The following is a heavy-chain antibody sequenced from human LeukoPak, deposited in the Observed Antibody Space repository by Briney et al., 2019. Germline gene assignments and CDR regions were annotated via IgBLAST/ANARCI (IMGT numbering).Heavy chain of an antibody. CDR2: ISYSGST. CDR1: GDSISSGGYY. Sequence: SETLSLTCTVSGDSISSGGYYGSWSRQHPGKGLEWIGYISYSGSTYYNPSLKSRVTISVDTSKNQFSLKLSSVTAADTAVYYCAREVSGNFDYWGQGTLVTVSS. J-gene: IGHJ4*02. V-gene: IGHV4-31*03. CDR3: AREVSGNFDY.